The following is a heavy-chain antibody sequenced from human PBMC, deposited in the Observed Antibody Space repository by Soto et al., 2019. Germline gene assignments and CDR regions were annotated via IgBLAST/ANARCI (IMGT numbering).Heavy chain of an antibody. D-gene: IGHD3-9*01. CDR1: GFTFSSYG. CDR2: ISYDGSNK. CDR3: AKDHNVDWDDIVTGVNDY. V-gene: IGHV3-30*18. Sequence: QVQLVESGGGVVQPGRSLRLSCAASGFTFSSYGMHWVRQAPGKGLEGVAVISYDGSNKYYADSVKGRFTISRDNSKNTLYLQMNSLRAEDTAVYYCAKDHNVDWDDIVTGVNDYWGQGTLVTVSS. J-gene: IGHJ4*02.